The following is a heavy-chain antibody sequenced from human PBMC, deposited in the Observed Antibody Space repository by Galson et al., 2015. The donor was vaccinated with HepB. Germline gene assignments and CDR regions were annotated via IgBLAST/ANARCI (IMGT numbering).Heavy chain of an antibody. J-gene: IGHJ3*02. Sequence: SVKVSCKVSGYTLTELSMHWVRQAPGKGLEWMGGFDPEDGETIYAQKFQGRVTMTEDASTDTAYMELSSLRSEDTAVYYCATVGRPWELRYDAFDIWGQGTMVTVSS. CDR2: FDPEDGET. CDR3: ATVGRPWELRYDAFDI. V-gene: IGHV1-24*01. D-gene: IGHD1-26*01. CDR1: GYTLTELS.